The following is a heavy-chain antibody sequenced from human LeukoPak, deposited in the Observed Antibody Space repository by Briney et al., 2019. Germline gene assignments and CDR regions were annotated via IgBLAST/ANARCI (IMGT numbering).Heavy chain of an antibody. CDR1: GYTLTGYN. D-gene: IGHD1-1*01. V-gene: IGHV1-2*02. CDR3: VRDVHNWNDDY. CDR2: INPNGGVT. J-gene: IGHJ4*02. Sequence: GASVKVSCKASGYTLTGYNIHWVRQAPGQGLKWMGWINPNGGVTNYPQKFQGRVTLTRDTSITTAYMDLSRLTSDDTAVYYCVRDVHNWNDDYWGQGTLVTVSS.